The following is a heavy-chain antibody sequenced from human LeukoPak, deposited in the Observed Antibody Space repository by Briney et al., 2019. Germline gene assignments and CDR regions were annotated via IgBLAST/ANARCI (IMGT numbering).Heavy chain of an antibody. V-gene: IGHV4-38-2*02. J-gene: IGHJ4*02. D-gene: IGHD3-22*01. CDR2: IYHSGST. CDR3: ARDRRIVGNDY. CDR1: GYSISSGYY. Sequence: PSETLSLTCTVSGYSISSGYYWGWIRQPPGKGLEWIGSIYHSGSTYYNPSLKSRVTISVDTSKNQFSLKLSSVTAADTAVYYCARDRRIVGNDYWGQGTLVTVSS.